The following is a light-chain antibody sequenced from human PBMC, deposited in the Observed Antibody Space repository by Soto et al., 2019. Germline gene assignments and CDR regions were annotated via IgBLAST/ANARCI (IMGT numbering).Light chain of an antibody. J-gene: IGKJ4*01. Sequence: DIVMTQSPLSLSVTPGEPASISCRSSQSLLHSNGYNYLDWCIQKPGQSPQVLIYLASNRASGVPDRFSGSGSGTDFTLEISKVEPEDVGVYYCMQALQTPTFGGGTKVEIK. CDR3: MQALQTPT. CDR1: QSLLHSNGYNY. CDR2: LAS. V-gene: IGKV2-28*01.